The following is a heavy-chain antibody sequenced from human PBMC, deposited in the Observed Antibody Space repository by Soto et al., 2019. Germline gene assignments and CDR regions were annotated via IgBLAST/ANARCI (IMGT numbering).Heavy chain of an antibody. Sequence: SETLSLTCSVSGGTVSVVSRPTTSFYWGWIRQPPGKGLQWVGSVDSSGSTYYNPSLKSRVTISVDTSKNQFFLKLTSVTAADTAVYYCARLLTYWGHGILVTVSS. J-gene: IGHJ4*01. CDR3: ARLLTY. D-gene: IGHD2-8*01. CDR2: VDSSGST. V-gene: IGHV4-39*01. CDR1: VVSRPTTSFY.